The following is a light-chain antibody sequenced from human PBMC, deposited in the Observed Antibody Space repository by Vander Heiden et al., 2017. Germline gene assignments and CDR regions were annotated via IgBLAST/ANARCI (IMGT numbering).Light chain of an antibody. V-gene: IGKV3-15*01. CDR1: QSVSSN. J-gene: IGKJ3*01. CDR3: QQYNNWPRT. Sequence: ELVMTQSPATLSVSPGARATLSCRASQSVSSNLAWYQQKPGQAPRLLIYGASTRATGIPARFSGSGSGTEFTLTISSLQSEDFAVYYCQQYNNWPRTFGPGTKVDIK. CDR2: GAS.